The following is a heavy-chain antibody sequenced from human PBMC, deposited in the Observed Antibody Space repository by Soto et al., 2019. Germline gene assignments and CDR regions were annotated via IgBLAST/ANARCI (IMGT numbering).Heavy chain of an antibody. D-gene: IGHD3-22*01. Sequence: EVQLVESGGGLIQAGGSLRLSCAASGFTVSSNYMRWVRQAPGKGLEWVSVIYSGGSTYYGDSVKGRFTISRDNSKNTLYLQMNSMRADDTSVYYCARERVERGYPEYCQHWGQGTLVTVSS. V-gene: IGHV3-53*01. CDR2: IYSGGST. CDR1: GFTVSSNY. CDR3: ARERVERGYPEYCQH. J-gene: IGHJ1*01.